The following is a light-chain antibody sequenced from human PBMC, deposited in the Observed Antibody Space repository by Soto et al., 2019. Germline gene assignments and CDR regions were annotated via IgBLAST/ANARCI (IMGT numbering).Light chain of an antibody. CDR3: QQYGSSPRT. V-gene: IGKV3-20*01. CDR1: QSVSSSY. CDR2: GAS. Sequence: EIVLTQSPGTLSLSPGERATLSCRASQSVSSSYFAWYQQKPGQAPRLLIYGASNRATGIPDRFSGSGSGTDFPLTISRLEPDDFAVYYCQQYGSSPRTFGQGTKVEIK. J-gene: IGKJ1*01.